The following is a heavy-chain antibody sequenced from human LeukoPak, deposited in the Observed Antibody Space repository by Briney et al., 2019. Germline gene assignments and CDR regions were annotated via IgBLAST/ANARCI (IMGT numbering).Heavy chain of an antibody. CDR1: GFTFSSYG. J-gene: IGHJ4*02. Sequence: PGGSLRLSCAASGFTFSSYGMHWVRQAPGKGLEWVAFIRYDGSNKYYADSVKGRFTISRDNAKNSLYLQMNSLRAEDTALYYCAKVRGSYYDSSGYYFDYWGQGTLVTVSS. CDR3: AKVRGSYYDSSGYYFDY. CDR2: IRYDGSNK. D-gene: IGHD3-22*01. V-gene: IGHV3-30*02.